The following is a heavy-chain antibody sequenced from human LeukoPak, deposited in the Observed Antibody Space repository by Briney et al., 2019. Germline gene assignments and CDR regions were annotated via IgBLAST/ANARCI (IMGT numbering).Heavy chain of an antibody. CDR3: ARIGVGSSDY. V-gene: IGHV3-21*01. CDR2: ISSSSSYI. Sequence: PGGSLRLSCVASGFTFSSHGMNWVRQAPGKGLEWVSSISSSSSYIYYADSVKGRFTISRDNAKNSLYLQMSSLRAEDTAVYYCARIGVGSSDYWGQGTLVTVSS. J-gene: IGHJ4*02. D-gene: IGHD6-6*01. CDR1: GFTFSSHG.